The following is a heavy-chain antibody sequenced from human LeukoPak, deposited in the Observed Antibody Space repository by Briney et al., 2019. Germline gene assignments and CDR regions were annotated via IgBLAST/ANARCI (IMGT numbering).Heavy chain of an antibody. V-gene: IGHV3-7*01. CDR2: IKQDGSEK. CDR1: EFTFSTYW. Sequence: SGGSLRLSCAVSEFTFSTYWMTWVRQAPGKGLEWVADIKQDGSEKYYVDSVKGRFTISRQNAKKSLFLQMNSLRAEDTAVYYCARHRSGGSQDDAFDIWGQGTLVTVSS. J-gene: IGHJ3*02. D-gene: IGHD2-15*01. CDR3: ARHRSGGSQDDAFDI.